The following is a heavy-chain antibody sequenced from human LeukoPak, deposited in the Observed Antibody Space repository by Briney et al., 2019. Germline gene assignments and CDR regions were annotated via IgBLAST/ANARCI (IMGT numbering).Heavy chain of an antibody. CDR2: ISAYNGNT. CDR3: ARDEGYCSGGSCYHPYYFDY. J-gene: IGHJ4*02. V-gene: IGHV1-18*01. CDR1: GYTFTSYG. Sequence: ASXXVSCKASGYTFTSYGISWVRQAPGQGLEWMGWISAYNGNTKYAQKLQGRVTITTDKSTSTAYMEMRSLRSDDTAVYYCARDEGYCSGGSCYHPYYFDYWGQGTLVTVSS. D-gene: IGHD2-15*01.